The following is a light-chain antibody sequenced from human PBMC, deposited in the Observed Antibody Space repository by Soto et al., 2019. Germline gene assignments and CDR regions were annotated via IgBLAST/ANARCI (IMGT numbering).Light chain of an antibody. J-gene: IGKJ1*01. CDR1: QSVSSN. CDR3: QQYNNWSWT. V-gene: IGKV3-15*01. Sequence: EIEMTQSPATLTVSPGERATLSCRASQSVSSNLAWYQQKPGQAPRLLIYGASTRATGIPARFSGSGSGTEFTLTISSLQSEDFAVYYCQQYNNWSWTFGQGTKV. CDR2: GAS.